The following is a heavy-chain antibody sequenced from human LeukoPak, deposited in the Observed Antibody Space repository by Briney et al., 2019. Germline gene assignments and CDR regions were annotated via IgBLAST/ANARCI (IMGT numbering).Heavy chain of an antibody. CDR3: ATDRQLRYFDH. D-gene: IGHD4-17*01. J-gene: IGHJ4*02. V-gene: IGHV3-33*07. Sequence: TLSFTCAVSGGSITSDDRWSWVRQAPGKGLEWVAIIYYDGSNKYYTDSVKGRFTISRDNSKNTLFLQMNSLRAEDTAVYYCATDRQLRYFDHWGQGTLVTVSS. CDR1: GGSITSDD. CDR2: IYYDGSNK.